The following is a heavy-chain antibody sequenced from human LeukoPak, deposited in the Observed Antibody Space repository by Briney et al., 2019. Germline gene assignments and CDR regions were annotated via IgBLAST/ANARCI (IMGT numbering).Heavy chain of an antibody. V-gene: IGHV3-30*04. D-gene: IGHD5-24*01. CDR3: ARERDDGYNL. CDR2: ISYDGRNK. Sequence: HSGGSLRLSCAASGFTFSSYAMHWVRQAPGKGLEWVAVISYDGRNKYYADSVKGRFTISRDNSKNTLYLQVNSLRAEDTAVYYCARERDDGYNLWGQGTLVTVSS. J-gene: IGHJ5*02. CDR1: GFTFSSYA.